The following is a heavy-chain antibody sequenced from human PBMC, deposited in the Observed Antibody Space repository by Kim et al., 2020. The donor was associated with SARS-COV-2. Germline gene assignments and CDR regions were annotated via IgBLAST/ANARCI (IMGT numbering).Heavy chain of an antibody. J-gene: IGHJ4*02. V-gene: IGHV4-59*01. D-gene: IGHD2-2*01. Sequence: KSRVTITVDTSKTQFSLRLSSVTAADTAVYYCARCDYQLLNIPGIYYFDYWGQGTLVTVSS. CDR3: ARCDYQLLNIPGIYYFDY.